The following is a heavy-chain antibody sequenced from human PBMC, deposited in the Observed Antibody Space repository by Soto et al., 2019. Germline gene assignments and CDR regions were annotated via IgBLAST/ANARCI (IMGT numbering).Heavy chain of an antibody. CDR2: IYYSGST. V-gene: IGHV4-30-4*01. CDR3: AREKTTVTTIGRYFDY. Sequence: TSETLSLTCTVSGGSISSGDYYWSWIRQPPGKGLEWIGYIYYSGSTYYNPSLKSRVTISVDTSKNQFSLRLSSVTAADTAVYYCAREKTTVTTIGRYFDYWGQGTLVTVSS. CDR1: GGSISSGDYY. J-gene: IGHJ4*02. D-gene: IGHD4-17*01.